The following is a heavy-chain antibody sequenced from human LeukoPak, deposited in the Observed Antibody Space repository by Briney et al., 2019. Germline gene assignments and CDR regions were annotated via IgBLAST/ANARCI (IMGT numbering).Heavy chain of an antibody. CDR3: AGGAFKLAY. CDR1: GGSFSGYY. J-gene: IGHJ4*02. D-gene: IGHD2/OR15-2a*01. CDR2: INHSGST. Sequence: KPSETLSLTCAVYGGSFSGYYWSWIRQPPGKGLEWIGEINHSGSTNYNPSLKSRVTISVGTSKNQFSLKLSSVTAADTAVYYCAGGAFKLAYWGQGTLVTVSS. V-gene: IGHV4-34*01.